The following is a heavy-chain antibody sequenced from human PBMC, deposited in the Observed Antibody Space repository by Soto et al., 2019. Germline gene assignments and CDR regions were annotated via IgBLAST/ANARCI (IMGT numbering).Heavy chain of an antibody. CDR1: GGTFSSYA. J-gene: IGHJ2*01. CDR2: VIPIFGTA. V-gene: IGHV1-69*01. CDR3: ARDEGPYYYDSSGYYRSYWYFDL. D-gene: IGHD3-22*01. Sequence: QVQLVQSGAEVKKPGSSVTVSCKASGGTFSSYAISWVRQAPGQGLEWIGGVIPIFGTANYAQKFQGRVTITGDESTSTAYMELSSFRSEDTAVYYCARDEGPYYYDSSGYYRSYWYFDLWGRGTLVAFSA.